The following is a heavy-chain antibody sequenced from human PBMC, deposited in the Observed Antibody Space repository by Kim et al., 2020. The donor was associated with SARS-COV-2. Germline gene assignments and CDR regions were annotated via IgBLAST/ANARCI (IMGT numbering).Heavy chain of an antibody. V-gene: IGHV3-43*01. Sequence: GGSLRLSCAASGFTFDDYTMHWVRQAPGKGLEWVSLISWDGGSTYYADSVKGRFTISRDNSKNSLYLQMNSLRTEDTALYYCARADPGIAVSYYFDYWGQGTLVTVSS. D-gene: IGHD6-19*01. CDR1: GFTFDDYT. CDR2: ISWDGGST. CDR3: ARADPGIAVSYYFDY. J-gene: IGHJ4*02.